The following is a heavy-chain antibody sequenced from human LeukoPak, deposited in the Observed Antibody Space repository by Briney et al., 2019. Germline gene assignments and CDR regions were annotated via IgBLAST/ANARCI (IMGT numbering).Heavy chain of an antibody. CDR3: TTDTVLGGDTAMVK. D-gene: IGHD5-18*01. J-gene: IGHJ4*02. V-gene: IGHV3-33*01. CDR2: IWYDGSNK. CDR1: GFTFSSYG. Sequence: GGSLRLSCAASGFTFSSYGMHWVRQAPGKGLEWVAVIWYDGSNKYYADSVKGRFTISRDDSKNTLYLQMNSLKTEDTAVYYCTTDTVLGGDTAMVKGGQGTLVTVSS.